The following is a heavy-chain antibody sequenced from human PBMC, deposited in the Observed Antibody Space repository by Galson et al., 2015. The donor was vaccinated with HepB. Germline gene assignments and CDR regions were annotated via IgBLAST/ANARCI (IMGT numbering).Heavy chain of an antibody. CDR1: GYPFSTYD. V-gene: IGHV1-8*01. J-gene: IGHJ4*02. D-gene: IGHD5-18*01. CDR3: AREWLDTWYYFDY. CDR2: MNPNSGNT. Sequence: SVKVSCKASGYPFSTYDINWVRQATGQGLEWLGWMNPNSGNTVYAQNLQGRVTMTTDTSTNTAYMELTSLRPDDTAIYYCAREWLDTWYYFDYWGQGTLVTVSS.